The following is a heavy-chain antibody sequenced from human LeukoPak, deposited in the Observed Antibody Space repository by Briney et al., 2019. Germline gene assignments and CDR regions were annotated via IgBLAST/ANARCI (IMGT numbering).Heavy chain of an antibody. J-gene: IGHJ6*03. CDR1: GFTFRDYA. V-gene: IGHV3-49*04. Sequence: GGSLRLFCTASGFTFRDYAMSWVRQAPGKGLAWVGFIRSKAYGGTTEYAASVKGKFTISSDDSKSIAYLQMNSLKTEDTAVYYCTRDWVAPYGDYYAPYYYYYYMDVWGKGTTVTISS. CDR2: IRSKAYGGTT. D-gene: IGHD4-17*01. CDR3: TRDWVAPYGDYYAPYYYYYYMDV.